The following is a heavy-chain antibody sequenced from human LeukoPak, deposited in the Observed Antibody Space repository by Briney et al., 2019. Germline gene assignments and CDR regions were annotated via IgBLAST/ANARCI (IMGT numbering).Heavy chain of an antibody. CDR3: ARTRGYGDYDTNWFDP. CDR1: WFSLSTSGMC. Sequence: SGPALVKPTQTLTLTCTFSWFSLSTSGMCVSWIRQPPGKALEWLALIDWDDDKYYSTSLKTRLTISKDTSKNQVVLTMTNMDPVDTATYYCARTRGYGDYDTNWFDPWGQGTLVTVSS. J-gene: IGHJ5*02. CDR2: IDWDDDK. V-gene: IGHV2-70*01. D-gene: IGHD4-17*01.